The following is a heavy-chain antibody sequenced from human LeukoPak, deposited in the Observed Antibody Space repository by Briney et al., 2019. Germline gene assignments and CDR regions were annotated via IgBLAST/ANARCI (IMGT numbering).Heavy chain of an antibody. CDR2: TSRSGEIT. J-gene: IGHJ4*02. D-gene: IGHD3-3*01. CDR1: GFTFSGYA. V-gene: IGHV3-23*01. Sequence: GGSLRLSCAASGFTFSGYAMSWVRQATGKGLEWVSSTSRSGEITFYADSVKGRFTISRDNSKSTLYLQMNSLRAEDTAVYYCAKGSLRFLEWLSLGHWGQGTLVTVSS. CDR3: AKGSLRFLEWLSLGH.